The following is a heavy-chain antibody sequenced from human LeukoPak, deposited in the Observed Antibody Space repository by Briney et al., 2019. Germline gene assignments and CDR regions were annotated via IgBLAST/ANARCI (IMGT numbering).Heavy chain of an antibody. D-gene: IGHD1-26*01. CDR2: INPNNGGT. V-gene: IGHV1-2*02. Sequence: ASVKVSCKASGYTFTGYYIHWVRQAPGQGLEWMGWINPNNGGTNYAQKFQGTVTMTRDTSISTAYMELSRLRSDDTAVYYCARGSLGGSYYVNDYWGQGTLVTVSS. CDR1: GYTFTGYY. J-gene: IGHJ4*02. CDR3: ARGSLGGSYYVNDY.